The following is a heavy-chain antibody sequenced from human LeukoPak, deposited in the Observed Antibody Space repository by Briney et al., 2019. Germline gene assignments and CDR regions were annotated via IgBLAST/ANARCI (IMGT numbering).Heavy chain of an antibody. D-gene: IGHD7-27*01. CDR1: GFTFSSYD. Sequence: GGSLRLSCAAFGFTFSSYDMHWVRQATGEGLEWVSGIGTDGDTYYPVSVKGRFTISRENAKNSLYLQMNSLRAGDTAVYYCARAETGDHAFDIWGQGTMVTVSS. V-gene: IGHV3-13*01. CDR2: IGTDGDT. J-gene: IGHJ3*02. CDR3: ARAETGDHAFDI.